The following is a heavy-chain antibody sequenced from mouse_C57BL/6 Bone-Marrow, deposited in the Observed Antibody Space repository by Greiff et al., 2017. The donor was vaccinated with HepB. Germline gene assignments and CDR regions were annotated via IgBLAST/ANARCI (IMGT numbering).Heavy chain of an antibody. D-gene: IGHD4-1*01. CDR2: VNPSNGGT. V-gene: IGHV1-53*01. J-gene: IGHJ2*01. CDR1: GYTFTSYW. Sequence: VQLQQPGTELVKPGASVKLSCKASGYTFTSYWMHWVKQRPGQGLEWIGNVNPSNGGTNYNEKFKSKATLTVDKSSSTAYMQLSSLTSEDSAVYYCARSDGHWDYFDYWGQGTTLTVSS. CDR3: ARSDGHWDYFDY.